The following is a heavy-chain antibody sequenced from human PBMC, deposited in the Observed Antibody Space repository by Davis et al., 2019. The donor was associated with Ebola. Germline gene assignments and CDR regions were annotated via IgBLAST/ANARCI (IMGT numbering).Heavy chain of an antibody. CDR1: GGSFSGYY. CDR2: INHSGST. CDR3: ARVAHYDLWSGYWGGMDV. Sequence: SETLSLTCAVYGGSFSGYYWSWIRQPPGKGLEWIGEINHSGSTNYNPSLKSRVTISVDTSKNQFSLKLSSVTAADTAVYYCARVAHYDLWSGYWGGMDVWGQGTTVTVSS. D-gene: IGHD3-3*01. J-gene: IGHJ6*02. V-gene: IGHV4-34*01.